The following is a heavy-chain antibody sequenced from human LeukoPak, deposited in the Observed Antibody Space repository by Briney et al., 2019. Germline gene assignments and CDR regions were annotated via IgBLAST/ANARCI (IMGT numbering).Heavy chain of an antibody. D-gene: IGHD5-24*01. CDR2: ISSSGSTI. Sequence: PGGSLRLSCAASGFTFSSYEMHWVRQAPGKGLEWVSYISSSGSTIYYADSVRGRFTISRDNAKNSLYLQMNSLRAEDTAVYYCARGVDGYTSFDYWGQGTLVTVSS. CDR1: GFTFSSYE. CDR3: ARGVDGYTSFDY. J-gene: IGHJ4*02. V-gene: IGHV3-48*03.